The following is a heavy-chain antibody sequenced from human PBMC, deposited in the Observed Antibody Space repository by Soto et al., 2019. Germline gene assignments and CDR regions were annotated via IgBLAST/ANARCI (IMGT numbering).Heavy chain of an antibody. CDR2: IYYSGIT. V-gene: IGHV4-59*01. CDR1: GGSISSYY. D-gene: IGHD3-10*01. CDR3: ARDRVWSSGRYGMDV. Sequence: QVQLQESGPGLVKPSETLSLTCTVSGGSISSYYWSWIRQPPGKGLEWIGYIYYSGITNYNPSLKSRVTISVDTSKNQFSLKLSSVTAADTAVYYCARDRVWSSGRYGMDVWGQGTTVTVSS. J-gene: IGHJ6*02.